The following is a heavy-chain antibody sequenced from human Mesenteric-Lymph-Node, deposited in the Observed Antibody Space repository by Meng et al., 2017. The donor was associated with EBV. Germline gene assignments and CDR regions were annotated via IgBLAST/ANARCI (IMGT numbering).Heavy chain of an antibody. Sequence: QGWLQESGQGLVKPSGTLSLTCAVSGGSISSDNWWTWVRQPPGKGLEWIGEIHHSGATNYNPSLKSRVTISVDKSKNQFSLKLSSVTAADAAVYFCASVIYGSGLNSWFDPWGHGTLVTVSS. CDR1: GGSISSDNW. CDR2: IHHSGAT. J-gene: IGHJ5*02. D-gene: IGHD3-10*01. V-gene: IGHV4-4*02. CDR3: ASVIYGSGLNSWFDP.